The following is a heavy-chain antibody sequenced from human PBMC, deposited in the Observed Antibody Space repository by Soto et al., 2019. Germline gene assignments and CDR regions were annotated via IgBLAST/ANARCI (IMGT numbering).Heavy chain of an antibody. V-gene: IGHV4-34*01. CDR2: INHSGST. D-gene: IGHD2-2*01. CDR3: AIVGRGGVVVPAAIVDY. CDR1: GGSFSGYY. J-gene: IGHJ4*02. Sequence: SETLSLTCAVYGGSFSGYYWSWIRQPPGKGLEWIGEINHSGSTNYNPSLKSRDTISVETSKNQFSLKLSSVTAADTSVYFFAIVGRGGVVVPAAIVDYWGQGTLVTVSS.